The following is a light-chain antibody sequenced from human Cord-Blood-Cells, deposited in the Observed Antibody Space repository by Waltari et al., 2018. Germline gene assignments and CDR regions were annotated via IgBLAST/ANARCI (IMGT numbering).Light chain of an antibody. CDR3: SSYAGSNNYV. Sequence: QSALTQPPSPSGSPGQSVTIACSGTSSDAAGYNYVTWYQQHPGKAPKLMMYEVSKRPSGVPDRFSGSKSGNTASLTVSGLQAEDEADYYCSSYAGSNNYVFGTGTKVTVL. CDR2: EVS. J-gene: IGLJ1*01. V-gene: IGLV2-8*01. CDR1: SSDAAGYNY.